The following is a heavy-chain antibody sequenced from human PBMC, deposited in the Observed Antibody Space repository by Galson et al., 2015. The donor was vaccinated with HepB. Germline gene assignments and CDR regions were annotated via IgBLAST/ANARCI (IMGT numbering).Heavy chain of an antibody. J-gene: IGHJ6*03. CDR2: ISWNSGSI. V-gene: IGHV3-9*01. CDR3: AKGLQPTYYYYYMDV. Sequence: SLRLSCAASGFTFSSYSMNWVRQAPGKGLEWVSGISWNSGSIGYADSVKGRFTISRDNAKNSLYLQMNSLRAEDTALYYCAKGLQPTYYYYYMDVWGKGTTVTVSS. D-gene: IGHD5-18*01. CDR1: GFTFSSYS.